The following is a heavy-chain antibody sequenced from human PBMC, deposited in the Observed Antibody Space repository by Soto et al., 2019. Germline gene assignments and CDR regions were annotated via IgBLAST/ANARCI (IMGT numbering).Heavy chain of an antibody. CDR3: AHSYYSAAAGINFDY. J-gene: IGHJ4*02. CDR2: IYWDDDK. CDR1: GFSLSTSGVG. D-gene: IGHD6-13*01. Sequence: QITLKESGPTLVKPTQTLTLTCTFSGFSLSTSGVGVGWIRQPPGKALEWLALIYWDDDKRYSPSLKSRLTIXXDXSXXQVVLTMTNMDPVDTATYYCAHSYYSAAAGINFDYWGQGTLVTVSS. V-gene: IGHV2-5*02.